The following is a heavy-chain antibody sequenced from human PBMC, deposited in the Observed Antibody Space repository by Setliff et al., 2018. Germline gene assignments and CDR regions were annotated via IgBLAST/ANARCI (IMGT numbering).Heavy chain of an antibody. D-gene: IGHD2-21*02. Sequence: GGSLRLSCAASGFTFSSYWMSWVRQAPGKGLEWVANIKQDGSEKYYVDTVKGRFTISRDNAKNSLYLQMDSLRAEDTAVYYCARNWVTAQHYYYGMDVWGQGTTVTVSS. V-gene: IGHV3-7*01. CDR1: GFTFSSYW. CDR3: ARNWVTAQHYYYGMDV. CDR2: IKQDGSEK. J-gene: IGHJ6*02.